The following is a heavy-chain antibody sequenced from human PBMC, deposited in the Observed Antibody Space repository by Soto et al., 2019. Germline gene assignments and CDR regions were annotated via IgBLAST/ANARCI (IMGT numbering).Heavy chain of an antibody. Sequence: QVQLQESGPGLVKPSETLSLTCIVSGGSVSSGSYHWNWIRQSPEKGLEWIGYILYNGATNYNPSLESRATISIDTSQNQFSLKLRSVSAADTAVYYCVRGPRGASVTTLLSVWGQGTLVTVSS. CDR2: ILYNGAT. V-gene: IGHV4-61*01. D-gene: IGHD4-17*01. J-gene: IGHJ4*02. CDR3: VRGPRGASVTTLLSV. CDR1: GGSVSSGSYH.